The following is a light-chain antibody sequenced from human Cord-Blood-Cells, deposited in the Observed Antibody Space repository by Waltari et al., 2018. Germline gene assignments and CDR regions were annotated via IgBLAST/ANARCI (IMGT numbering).Light chain of an antibody. CDR1: QSISSW. CDR3: QQYNSYPWT. Sequence: DIQMTQSPSTLSASVGDRVTITCRASQSISSWLAWYQQKPGKAPKLLIYDASSLESGVPSRCSGSGSGTEFTLTISSLQPDEFATYYCQQYNSYPWTFGQGTKVEIK. CDR2: DAS. J-gene: IGKJ1*01. V-gene: IGKV1-5*01.